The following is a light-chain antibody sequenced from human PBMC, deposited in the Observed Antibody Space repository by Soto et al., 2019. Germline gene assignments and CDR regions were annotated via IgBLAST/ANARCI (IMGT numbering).Light chain of an antibody. CDR2: AAS. CDR1: QSVSSN. V-gene: IGKV3-15*01. CDR3: QQYNNWPPMT. Sequence: EILMTQSPATLSVSPGERATLSCRASQSVSSNLAWYQQKPGQAPRLLIYAASTRATGIPARFSGSASGTEFTLTISSLQSEDFAVYYCQQYNNWPPMTFGQGTKVDIK. J-gene: IGKJ1*01.